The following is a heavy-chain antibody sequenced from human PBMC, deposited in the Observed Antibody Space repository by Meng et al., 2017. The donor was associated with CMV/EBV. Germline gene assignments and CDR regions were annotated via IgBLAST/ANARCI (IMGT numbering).Heavy chain of an antibody. CDR2: INPSGGST. D-gene: IGHD5-18*01. J-gene: IGHJ4*02. CDR3: ARDKIQLWPTVGYFDY. Sequence: QAPLVQSGAEVKKPGAPVKVSWKASRYTFTSYYMHWVRQAPGQGLEWMGIINPSGGSTSYAQKFQGRVTMTRDTSTSTVYMELSSLRSEDTAVYYCARDKIQLWPTVGYFDYWGQGTLVTVSS. V-gene: IGHV1-46*01. CDR1: RYTFTSYY.